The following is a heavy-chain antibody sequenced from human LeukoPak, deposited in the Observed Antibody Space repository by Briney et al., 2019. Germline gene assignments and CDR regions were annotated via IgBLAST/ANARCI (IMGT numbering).Heavy chain of an antibody. V-gene: IGHV1-8*01. J-gene: IGHJ6*02. CDR1: GYTFTNYE. D-gene: IGHD3-9*01. Sequence: GASVKVSCKASGYTFTNYEINWVRQATGHGLEWMGWMNPNSGDTAYAQKFQGRITMTRSTSISTAYMELSSLRSEDTAVYYCARGRYFDWNNPYYYYGMDVWGQGTTVTVSS. CDR3: ARGRYFDWNNPYYYYGMDV. CDR2: MNPNSGDT.